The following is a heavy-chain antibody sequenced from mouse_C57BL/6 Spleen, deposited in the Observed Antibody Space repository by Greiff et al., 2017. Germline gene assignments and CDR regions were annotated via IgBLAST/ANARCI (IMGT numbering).Heavy chain of an antibody. CDR1: GYTFTSYW. CDR2: IDPSDSYT. V-gene: IGHV1-50*01. CDR3: ARLTTVVARDY. J-gene: IGHJ2*01. Sequence: QVQLKQSGAELVKPGASVKLSCKASGYTFTSYWMQWVKQRPGQGLEWIGEIDPSDSYTNYNQKFKGKATLTVDTSSSTAYMQLSSLTSEDSAVYYCARLTTVVARDYWGQGTTLTVSS. D-gene: IGHD1-1*01.